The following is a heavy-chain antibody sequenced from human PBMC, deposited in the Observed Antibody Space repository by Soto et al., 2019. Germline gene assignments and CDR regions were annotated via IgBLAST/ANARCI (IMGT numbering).Heavy chain of an antibody. Sequence: PSETLSLTCSVSGGSLRSYYWSWIRQPPGKGLEWIGYIYYSGSTNYNPSLKSRVTISVDTSKNQFSLKLSSVTAADTAVYYCARVKGSSIAAKDWFDPWGQGTLVTVSS. V-gene: IGHV4-59*01. CDR3: ARVKGSSIAAKDWFDP. J-gene: IGHJ5*02. CDR1: GGSLRSYY. CDR2: IYYSGST. D-gene: IGHD6-6*01.